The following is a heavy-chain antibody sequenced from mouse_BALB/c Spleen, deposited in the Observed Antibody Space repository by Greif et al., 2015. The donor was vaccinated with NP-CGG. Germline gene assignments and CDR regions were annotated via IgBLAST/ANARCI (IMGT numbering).Heavy chain of an antibody. V-gene: IGHV1S22*01. Sequence: LQQPGSELVRPGASVKLSCKASGYTFTSYWMHWVKQRPGQGLEWIGNIYPGSGSTNYDEKFKSKATLTVDTSSSTAYMQLSSLTSEDSAVYYCTRSPYYGSSPYFDYWGQGTTLTASS. CDR3: TRSPYYGSSPYFDY. CDR1: GYTFTSYW. J-gene: IGHJ2*01. CDR2: IYPGSGST. D-gene: IGHD1-1*01.